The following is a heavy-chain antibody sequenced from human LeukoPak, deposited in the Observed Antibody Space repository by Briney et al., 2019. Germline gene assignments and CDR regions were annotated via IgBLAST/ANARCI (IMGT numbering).Heavy chain of an antibody. D-gene: IGHD4-17*01. V-gene: IGHV1-2*02. CDR1: GYTFTGYY. Sequence: GASVKVSCKASGYTFTGYYMHWVRQAPGQGREWMGWINPNSGGTNYAQKFQGRVTMTRDTSISTAYMELSRLRSDDTAVYYCARDPSDYGDYRIDYWGQGTLVTVSS. CDR2: INPNSGGT. J-gene: IGHJ4*02. CDR3: ARDPSDYGDYRIDY.